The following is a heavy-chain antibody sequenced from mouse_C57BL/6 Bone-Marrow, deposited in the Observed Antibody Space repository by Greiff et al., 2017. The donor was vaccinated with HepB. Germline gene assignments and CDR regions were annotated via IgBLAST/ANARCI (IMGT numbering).Heavy chain of an antibody. CDR1: GYTFTDYY. CDR3: ARRRLDAMDY. Sequence: SGPVLVKPGASVKMSCKASGYTFTDYYMNWVKQSHGKSLEWIGVINPYNGGTSYNQKFKGKATLTVDKSSSTAYMELNSLTSEDSAVYYCARRRLDAMDYWGQGTSVTVSS. J-gene: IGHJ4*01. V-gene: IGHV1-19*01. CDR2: INPYNGGT.